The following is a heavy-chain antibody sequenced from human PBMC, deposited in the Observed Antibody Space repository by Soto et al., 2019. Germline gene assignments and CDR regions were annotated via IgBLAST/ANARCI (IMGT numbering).Heavy chain of an antibody. V-gene: IGHV4-34*01. CDR2: INHSGST. CDR1: GGSFSGYY. D-gene: IGHD2-2*01. CDR3: ARVNIVVVPAAIIYYMDV. Sequence: SETLSLTCAVYGGSFSGYYWSWIRQPPGKGLEWIGEINHSGSTNYNPSLKSRVTISVDTSKNQFSLKLSSVTAADTAVYYCARVNIVVVPAAIIYYMDVWGKGTTVTVSS. J-gene: IGHJ6*03.